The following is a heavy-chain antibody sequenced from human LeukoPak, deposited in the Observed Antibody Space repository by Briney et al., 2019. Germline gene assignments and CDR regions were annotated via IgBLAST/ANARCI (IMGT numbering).Heavy chain of an antibody. CDR2: IRYDGSNK. D-gene: IGHD3-22*01. V-gene: IGHV3-30*02. Sequence: GGSLRLSCAASGFTFSSYGMHWVRQAPGKGLEWVAFIRYDGSNKYYADPVKGRFTISRDNSKNTLYLQMNSLRAEDTAVYYCARGVGSYYDSSGYYSAVGYFQHWGQGTLVTVSS. J-gene: IGHJ1*01. CDR3: ARGVGSYYDSSGYYSAVGYFQH. CDR1: GFTFSSYG.